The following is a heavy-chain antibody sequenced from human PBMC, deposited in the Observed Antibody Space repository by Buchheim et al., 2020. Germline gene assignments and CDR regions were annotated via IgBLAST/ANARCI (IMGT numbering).Heavy chain of an antibody. CDR3: ARNFTGRYDY. CDR1: GGIFANSA. CDR2: IMPIFTTP. D-gene: IGHD1-26*01. Sequence: QVQLVQSGAELKKPGSSVRVSCTTSGGIFANSAITWVRQAPGQGLEWMGGIMPIFTTPYYAQKLRGRVTITADETTSTAYMELSSLTSEDTAVYYCARNFTGRYDYWGQGTL. V-gene: IGHV1-69*12. J-gene: IGHJ4*02.